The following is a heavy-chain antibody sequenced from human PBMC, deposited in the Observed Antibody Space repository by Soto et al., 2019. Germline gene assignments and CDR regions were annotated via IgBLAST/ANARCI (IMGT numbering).Heavy chain of an antibody. CDR1: GFNFSNHW. D-gene: IGHD2-21*02. V-gene: IGHV3-74*03. Sequence: EVQLVESGGGLVQPGGSLRLSCTASGFNFSNHWMHWVRQAPGKGLVWVSRINNDGSITTFADFVKGRFSISRDNTKNTVYLQMNSLRAEDTAVYFCARKIGSIAYGDFYHWFDPWGQGTLVTVSS. CDR2: INNDGSIT. CDR3: ARKIGSIAYGDFYHWFDP. J-gene: IGHJ5*02.